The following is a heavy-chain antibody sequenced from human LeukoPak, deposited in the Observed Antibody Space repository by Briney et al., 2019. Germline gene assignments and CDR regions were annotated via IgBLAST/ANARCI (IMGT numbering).Heavy chain of an antibody. D-gene: IGHD3-10*01. J-gene: IGHJ4*02. CDR1: GFTFSSYA. V-gene: IGHV3-23*01. CDR3: ASKGLLLWFGELLFPY. Sequence: GGSLRLSCAASGFTFSSYAMSWVCQAPGKGLEWVSAISGSGGSTYYADSVKGRFTISRDNSKNTLYLQMNSLRAEDTAVYYCASKGLLLWFGELLFPYWGQGTLVTVSS. CDR2: ISGSGGST.